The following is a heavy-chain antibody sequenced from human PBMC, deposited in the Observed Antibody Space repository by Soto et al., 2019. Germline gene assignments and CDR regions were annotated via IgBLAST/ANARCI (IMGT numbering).Heavy chain of an antibody. V-gene: IGHV4-59*01. CDR3: ARANSSTWYKLEYKWFDP. CDR1: GGSINDYY. D-gene: IGHD6-13*01. J-gene: IGHJ5*02. Sequence: ASETLSLTCTVSGGSINDYYWSWIRQTPGKGLEWVGFMYYSETTKYNPSLKGRVNMSLDTSKNQVSLHLKSVTAADTAVYYCARANSSTWYKLEYKWFDPWGQGTLVTVSS. CDR2: MYYSETT.